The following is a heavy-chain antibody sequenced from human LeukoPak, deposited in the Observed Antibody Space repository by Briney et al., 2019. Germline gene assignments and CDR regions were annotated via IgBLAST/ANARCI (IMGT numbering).Heavy chain of an antibody. V-gene: IGHV1-2*02. CDR2: INPNSGGT. D-gene: IGHD6-13*01. CDR3: ARERSWGAAAVPDAFDI. CDR1: GYTFTGYY. J-gene: IGHJ3*02. Sequence: ASVKVSCKASGYTFTGYYMHWVRQAPGQGLEWMGCINPNSGGTNYAQRFQGRVTMTRDTSISTAYMELSRLRSDDTAVYYCARERSWGAAAVPDAFDIWGQGTMVTVSS.